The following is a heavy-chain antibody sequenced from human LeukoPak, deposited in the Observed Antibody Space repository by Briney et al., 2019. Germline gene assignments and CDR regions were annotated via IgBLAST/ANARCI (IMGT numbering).Heavy chain of an antibody. CDR1: GFTFSSYS. V-gene: IGHV3-21*01. Sequence: PGGSLRLSCAASGFTFSSYSMNWVRQAPGKGLEWISSIRSSSSDTYYADSVKGRFAISRDNAKNSLYLQMNSLRAEDTAVYYCAGGFQQLVRWSSFDYWGQGTLVTVSS. CDR2: IRSSSSDT. CDR3: AGGFQQLVRWSSFDY. J-gene: IGHJ4*02. D-gene: IGHD6-13*01.